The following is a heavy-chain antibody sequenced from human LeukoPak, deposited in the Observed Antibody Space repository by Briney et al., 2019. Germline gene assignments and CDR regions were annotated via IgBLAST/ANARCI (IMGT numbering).Heavy chain of an antibody. J-gene: IGHJ4*02. CDR1: GGSISSDY. D-gene: IGHD6-6*01. Sequence: SETLSLTCTVSGGSISSDYWSWIRQPPGKGLEWIGYIYYSGSTNYNPSLKSRVTISVDTSKNQFSLKLSSVTAADTAVYYCARDGTSSSISFDYWGQGTLVTVSS. CDR3: ARDGTSSSISFDY. V-gene: IGHV4-59*12. CDR2: IYYSGST.